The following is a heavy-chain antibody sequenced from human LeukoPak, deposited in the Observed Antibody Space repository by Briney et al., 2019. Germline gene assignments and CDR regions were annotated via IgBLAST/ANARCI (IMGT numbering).Heavy chain of an antibody. J-gene: IGHJ4*02. CDR3: ARSNNGGWGYCDY. CDR1: GFTFSSCG. CDR2: IWYDGSNK. D-gene: IGHD3-16*01. Sequence: PGGSLRLSCAASGFTFSSCGMHWVRQAPGKGLEWVAVIWYDGSNKYYADSVKGRFTISRDNSKDTLYVQMSSLRAEDTAVYYCARSNNGGWGYCDYWGQGSLVTVSS. V-gene: IGHV3-33*01.